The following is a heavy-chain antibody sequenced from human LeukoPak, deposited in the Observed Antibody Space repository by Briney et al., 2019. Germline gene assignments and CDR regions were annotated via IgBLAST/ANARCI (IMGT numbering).Heavy chain of an antibody. V-gene: IGHV4-34*01. CDR1: GGSFSGYY. CDR3: ARHPRYPYSGSYWRGGPTDY. J-gene: IGHJ4*02. D-gene: IGHD1-26*01. Sequence: SETLSLTCAVYGGSFSGYYWSWIRQPPGKGLEWIGEINHSGSTNYNPSLKSRVTISVDTSKNQFSLKLSSVTAADTAVYYCARHPRYPYSGSYWRGGPTDYWGQGTLVTVSS. CDR2: INHSGST.